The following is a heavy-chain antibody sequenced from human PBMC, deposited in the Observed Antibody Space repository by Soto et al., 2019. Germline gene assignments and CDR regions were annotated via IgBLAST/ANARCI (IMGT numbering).Heavy chain of an antibody. V-gene: IGHV3-23*01. J-gene: IGHJ4*02. CDR1: GFDFSTYA. CDR2: IINSGATT. Sequence: EVHLLESGGTLVQPGGSLRLSCAASGFDFSTYAMTWVRQAPGKGLEWVSGIINSGATTYYADSGKGRFTISRDNSRNTLYLQMNSLRVDDTAMYYWAKDWPGTSSVTSDFWGQGTLVTVSS. D-gene: IGHD4-17*01. CDR3: AKDWPGTSSVTSDF.